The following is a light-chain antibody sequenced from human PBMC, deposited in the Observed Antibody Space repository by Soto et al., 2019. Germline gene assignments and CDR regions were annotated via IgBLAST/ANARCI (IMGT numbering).Light chain of an antibody. CDR1: QDIAGY. J-gene: IGKJ5*01. V-gene: IGKV1-12*01. CDR3: QQAYRLPIT. Sequence: VQMTRSPSTLSASVGDRVTITCRASQDIAGYLAWYQHKPGRAPELLIRAASSLQSGVPSRFNGSGSGTDFTLTINRLQPEDFATYYCQQAYRLPITFGQGTRLEIK. CDR2: AAS.